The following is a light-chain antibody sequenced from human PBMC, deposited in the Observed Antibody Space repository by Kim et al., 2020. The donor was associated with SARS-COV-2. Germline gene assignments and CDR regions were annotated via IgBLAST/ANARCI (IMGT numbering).Light chain of an antibody. Sequence: SVYPGQTASIPCSGDKLGDKYVCWYQQKPGQSPVLVIYEETKRPSGIPERFSGSNSGNTATLTISGTQAMDEADYYCQAWDSRTVVFGGGTQLTVL. CDR2: EET. CDR3: QAWDSRTVV. CDR1: KLGDKY. J-gene: IGLJ2*01. V-gene: IGLV3-1*01.